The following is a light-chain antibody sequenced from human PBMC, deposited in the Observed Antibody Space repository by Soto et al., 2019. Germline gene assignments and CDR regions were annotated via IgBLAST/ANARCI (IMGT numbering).Light chain of an antibody. CDR3: QQYYITPYT. CDR2: WAS. V-gene: IGKV4-1*01. J-gene: IGKJ2*01. Sequence: DVVMTQSPDSLAVSLGERATINCKSSQSVLYSSNNKNYLAWFQQKPGQPPNLLIYWASTRESGVPDRFNGSGSGTDFTLTIISLQAEDVAVYYCQQYYITPYTFGQGTKLEIK. CDR1: QSVLYSSNNKNY.